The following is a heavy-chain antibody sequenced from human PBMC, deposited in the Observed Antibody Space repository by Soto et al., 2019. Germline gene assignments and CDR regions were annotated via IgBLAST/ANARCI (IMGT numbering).Heavy chain of an antibody. V-gene: IGHV3-9*01. Sequence: EVQLVESGGGLVQPGRSLRLSCAASGFTFDEYAMHWARQVPGKGLEWVSGIGWSSGSYIYYADSVKGRFTISRDNAKNSLYLQMNSLRAEDTAVYYCARYRPITFGGVIVSRWFDPWGQGTLVTVSS. CDR2: IGWSSGSYI. CDR1: GFTFDEYA. D-gene: IGHD3-16*02. J-gene: IGHJ5*02. CDR3: ARYRPITFGGVIVSRWFDP.